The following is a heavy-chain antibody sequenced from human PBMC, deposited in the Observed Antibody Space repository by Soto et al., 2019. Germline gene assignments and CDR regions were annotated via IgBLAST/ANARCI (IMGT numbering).Heavy chain of an antibody. CDR3: ARGADYCSRSSRCFEGYYYYKDV. V-gene: IGHV4-59*08. J-gene: IGHJ6*03. Sequence: SETLSLTCTVSGGSITAYYWSWIRQPPGKGLEWIGHFFYSGSTNYNPSLRSRVTTSVDTSKNQLSLKLSSVTAADTAVYYCARGADYCSRSSRCFEGYYYYKDVWGKGTTVTVSS. CDR2: FFYSGST. CDR1: GGSITAYY. D-gene: IGHD2-2*01.